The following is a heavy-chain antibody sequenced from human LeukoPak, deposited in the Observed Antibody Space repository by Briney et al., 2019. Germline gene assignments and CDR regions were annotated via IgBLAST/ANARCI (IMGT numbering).Heavy chain of an antibody. CDR2: SHYSGTT. Sequence: SETLSLTCTISGGSISSYYWSWIRQPPGKGLEWIGYSHYSGTTNYNPSLKSRVTISVDTSKNQFSLKLSSVTAADTAVYYCAREDYCSGGSCYSGYFQHWGQGTLVTVSS. V-gene: IGHV4-59*01. J-gene: IGHJ1*01. CDR3: AREDYCSGGSCYSGYFQH. CDR1: GGSISSYY. D-gene: IGHD2-15*01.